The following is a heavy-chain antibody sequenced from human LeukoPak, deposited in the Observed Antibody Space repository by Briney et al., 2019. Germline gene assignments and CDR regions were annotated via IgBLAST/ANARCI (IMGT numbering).Heavy chain of an antibody. CDR3: ARWTRGYCSSTSCYAPDY. Sequence: ASVKVSCKASGYTFTGYYMHWVRQAPGQGLEWMGWINPNSGGTNYAQKFQGRVTMTRDTSISTAYMELNRLRSDDTAVYYCARWTRGYCSSTSCYAPDYWGQGTLVTVSS. CDR1: GYTFTGYY. D-gene: IGHD2-2*03. CDR2: INPNSGGT. J-gene: IGHJ4*02. V-gene: IGHV1-2*02.